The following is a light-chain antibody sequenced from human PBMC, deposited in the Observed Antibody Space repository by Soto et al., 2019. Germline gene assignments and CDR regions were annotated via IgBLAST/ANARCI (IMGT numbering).Light chain of an antibody. CDR1: QSVSSNY. Sequence: EIVLTQSPGTLSLSPGERASLSCRASQSVSSNYVAWFQQKPGQAPRLLISTASSRATGIPDRFSGSGSGTDFTLTITRLEPEDFAVYYCLQYGSSPHTFGQGTRLEIK. CDR3: LQYGSSPHT. J-gene: IGKJ5*01. CDR2: TAS. V-gene: IGKV3-20*01.